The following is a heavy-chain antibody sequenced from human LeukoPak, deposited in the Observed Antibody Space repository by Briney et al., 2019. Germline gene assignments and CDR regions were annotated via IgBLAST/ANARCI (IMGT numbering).Heavy chain of an antibody. V-gene: IGHV4-39*01. J-gene: IGHJ4*02. D-gene: IGHD6-19*01. Sequence: SETLSLTCTVSGGSISSSSYYWGWIRQPPGKGLEWIGSIYYSGSTYYNPSPKSRVTISVDTSKNQFSLKLSSVTAADTAVYYCARPGVGGWYYLDYWGQGTLVTVSS. CDR3: ARPGVGGWYYLDY. CDR2: IYYSGST. CDR1: GGSISSSSYY.